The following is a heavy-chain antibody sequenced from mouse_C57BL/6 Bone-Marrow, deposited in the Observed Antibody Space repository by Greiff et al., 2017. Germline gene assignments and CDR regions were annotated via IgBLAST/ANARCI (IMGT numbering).Heavy chain of an antibody. CDR2: IYPRSGNT. CDR1: GYTFTSYG. Sequence: QVQLQQSGAELARPGASVKLSCKASGYTFTSYGISWVKQRTGQGLEWIGEIYPRSGNTYYNEKFKGKATLTADKSSSTAYLELRSLTSEDSAVYFCASRHLNSGGLTWFAYWGQGTLVTVSA. J-gene: IGHJ3*01. D-gene: IGHD3-2*01. V-gene: IGHV1-81*01. CDR3: ASRHLNSGGLTWFAY.